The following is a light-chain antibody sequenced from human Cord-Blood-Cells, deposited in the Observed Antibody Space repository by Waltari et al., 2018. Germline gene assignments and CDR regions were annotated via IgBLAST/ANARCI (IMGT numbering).Light chain of an antibody. CDR2: YDS. CDR3: QVWDSSSDHYV. Sequence: SYVLTQPPSVSVAPGKTARITCGGNNIGSKSVHWYQQKPGQAPVLVIYYDSDRPSGIPERFSGSNSGNTATLTIISFEAGDEADYYCQVWDSSSDHYVFGTGTKVTVL. CDR1: NIGSKS. J-gene: IGLJ1*01. V-gene: IGLV3-21*04.